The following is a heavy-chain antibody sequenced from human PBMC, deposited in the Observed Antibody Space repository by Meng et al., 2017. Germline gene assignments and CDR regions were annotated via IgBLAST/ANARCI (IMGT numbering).Heavy chain of an antibody. CDR3: ARGSYSFDS. Sequence: HLHKSGAGLVKPSKTPALICAIAGDRVSSNSAAWNWIRQSPSRGLEWLGRAYYRSKWYHDYAESVKSRISIDPDTSKNQFSLQLRSVTPEDSAVYYCARGSYSFDSWGQRTLVTVSS. CDR2: AYYRSKWYH. J-gene: IGHJ4*02. CDR1: GDRVSSNSAA. V-gene: IGHV6-1*01. D-gene: IGHD1-26*01.